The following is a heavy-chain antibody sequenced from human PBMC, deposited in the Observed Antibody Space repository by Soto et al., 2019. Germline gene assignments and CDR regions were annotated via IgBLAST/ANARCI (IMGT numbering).Heavy chain of an antibody. CDR1: WYSFTSYW. J-gene: IGHJ6*03. V-gene: IGHV5-51*01. CDR3: ARNSQQLGSYYYYYMDV. Sequence: GGSLKISCNGFWYSFTSYWIGWVRQMPGKSLEWMGIIYPGDSDTRYSPSFQGQVTISADKSISTAYLQWSSLKASDTAMYYCARNSQQLGSYYYYYMDVWGKGTTVTVSS. D-gene: IGHD6-13*01. CDR2: IYPGDSDT.